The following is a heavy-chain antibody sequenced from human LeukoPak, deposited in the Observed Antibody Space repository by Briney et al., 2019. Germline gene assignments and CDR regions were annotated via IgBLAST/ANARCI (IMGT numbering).Heavy chain of an antibody. CDR1: GFTFSSYG. Sequence: GGSLRLSCAASGFTFSSYGMHWVRQAPGKGLEWVAFIRYDGSNKYYADSVKGRFTISRDNSKNTLYLQMNSLRAEDTAVYYCAKTYSGYEYWGFDYWGQGTLVTVPS. CDR2: IRYDGSNK. D-gene: IGHD5-12*01. J-gene: IGHJ4*02. CDR3: AKTYSGYEYWGFDY. V-gene: IGHV3-30*02.